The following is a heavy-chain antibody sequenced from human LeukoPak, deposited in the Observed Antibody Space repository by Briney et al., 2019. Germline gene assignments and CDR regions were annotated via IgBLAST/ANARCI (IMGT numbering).Heavy chain of an antibody. Sequence: AGGSLRLSCAASGFTLSSYAMSWVRQAPGKGLEWVSPISGSGGSTYYADSVKGRFTISRDNSKNTLYLQMNSLRAEDTAVYYCAKVRVPVAPPGGDWFDPWGQGTLVTVSS. CDR1: GFTLSSYA. J-gene: IGHJ5*02. CDR2: ISGSGGST. D-gene: IGHD2-2*01. CDR3: AKVRVPVAPPGGDWFDP. V-gene: IGHV3-23*01.